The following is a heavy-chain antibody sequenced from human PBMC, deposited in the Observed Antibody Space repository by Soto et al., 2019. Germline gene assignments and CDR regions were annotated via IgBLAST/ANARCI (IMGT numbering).Heavy chain of an antibody. CDR1: GDSITAYY. V-gene: IGHV4-59*08. CDR2: IYHAGNT. J-gene: IGHJ4*02. D-gene: IGHD1-20*01. Sequence: QVQLQESGPGLVKDSETLSLTCSVSGDSITAYYWSWIRQSPGKGLEWIGYIYHAGNTNYNPSLRGRVTMSVDTSRNRFSLKLKSVTAADTAIYYCARLNYYFHLWGQGTLVTVSS. CDR3: ARLNYYFHL.